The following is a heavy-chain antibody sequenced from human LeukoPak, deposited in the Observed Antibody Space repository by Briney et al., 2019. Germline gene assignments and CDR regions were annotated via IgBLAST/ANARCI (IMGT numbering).Heavy chain of an antibody. Sequence: GGSLRLSCAASGFTFSSYAMYWVRQAPGKGLEWVAVISYDGSNKYYADSVKGRFTLSRDNSKNTLFLQMNSLRAEDTAVYYCARDLQSREIAVAGVLSYWGQGTLVTVSS. V-gene: IGHV3-30-3*01. CDR1: GFTFSSYA. J-gene: IGHJ4*02. CDR3: ARDLQSREIAVAGVLSY. D-gene: IGHD6-19*01. CDR2: ISYDGSNK.